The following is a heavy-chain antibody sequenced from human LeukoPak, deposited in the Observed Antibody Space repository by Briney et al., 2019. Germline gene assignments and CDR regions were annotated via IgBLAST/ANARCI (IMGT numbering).Heavy chain of an antibody. CDR1: GFTLSSYE. J-gene: IGHJ6*02. D-gene: IGHD2-2*01. CDR2: ISSSGSTI. V-gene: IGHV3-48*03. Sequence: PGRSLTLSCAASGFTLSSYEMNWVRQAPGKGLEWVSYISSSGSTIYYADSVKGRFTISRDNAKNSLDLQMNSLRADDTAVYYCARVKGEVPNYYGIDVWGQGTPVTVSS. CDR3: ARVKGEVPNYYGIDV.